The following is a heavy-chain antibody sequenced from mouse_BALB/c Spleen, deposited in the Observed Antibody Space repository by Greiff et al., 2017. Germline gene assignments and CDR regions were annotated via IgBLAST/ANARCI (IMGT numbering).Heavy chain of an antibody. CDR3: ARWYYGSKRDFDD. J-gene: IGHJ2*01. Sequence: VQLQQSGAELAKPGASVKMSCKASGYTFTSYWMHWVKQRPGQGLEWIGYINPSTGYTEYNQKFKDKATLTADKSSSTAYMQLSSLTSEDSAVYYCARWYYGSKRDFDDWGQGTTLTVSS. CDR2: INPSTGYT. D-gene: IGHD1-1*01. V-gene: IGHV1-7*01. CDR1: GYTFTSYW.